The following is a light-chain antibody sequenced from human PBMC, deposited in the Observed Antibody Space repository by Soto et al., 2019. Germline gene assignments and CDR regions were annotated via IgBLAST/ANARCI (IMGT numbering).Light chain of an antibody. Sequence: DIQMTQSTSSLSASVGDRVTINCRASQSISRYLNWYQHKPGKAPSLLIHAASSLQSGVPSRFSGSGSGTDFTLTITGLQPEDFATYYCQQSYSLLTFGQGTKVEIK. V-gene: IGKV1-39*01. J-gene: IGKJ1*01. CDR1: QSISRY. CDR3: QQSYSLLT. CDR2: AAS.